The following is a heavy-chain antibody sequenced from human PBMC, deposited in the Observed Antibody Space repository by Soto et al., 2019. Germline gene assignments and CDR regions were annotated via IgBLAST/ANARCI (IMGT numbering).Heavy chain of an antibody. J-gene: IGHJ2*01. D-gene: IGHD3-10*01. CDR3: AGKKGNWYFDL. CDR1: GGSISSGGYY. V-gene: IGHV4-31*01. CDR2: IYYSGST. Sequence: QVQLQESGPGLVKPSQTLSLTCTVSGGSISSGGYYWSWIRQHPGKGLEGIGYIYYSGSTYYNPSIKRPVTISVDTSKNQFSQKLSSVTAADTAVYYCAGKKGNWYFDLWGRGTLVTVSS.